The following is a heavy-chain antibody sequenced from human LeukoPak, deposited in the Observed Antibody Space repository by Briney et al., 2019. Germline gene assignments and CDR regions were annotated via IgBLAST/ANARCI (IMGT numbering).Heavy chain of an antibody. CDR1: GFTFSSYA. D-gene: IGHD3-22*01. CDR3: ARDQSSSGYYYVGVDY. CDR2: ISYDGSNK. J-gene: IGHJ4*02. Sequence: PGRSLRLSCAASGFTFSSYAMHWVRQAPGKGLEWVAVISYDGSNKYYADSVKGRFTISRDNSKNTLYLQMNSLRAEDTAVYYCARDQSSSGYYYVGVDYWGQGTLVTVSS. V-gene: IGHV3-30-3*01.